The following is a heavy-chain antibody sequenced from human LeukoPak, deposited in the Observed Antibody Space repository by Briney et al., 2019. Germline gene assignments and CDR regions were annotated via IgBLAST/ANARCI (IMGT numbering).Heavy chain of an antibody. CDR2: IIPIFGTA. D-gene: IGHD2-15*01. CDR3: ARDRQTDIVVVVAGSPALNWFDP. Sequence: SVTVSCKASGGTFSSYAISWVRQAPGQGLEWMGGIIPIFGTANYAQKFQGRVTITADESTRTAYMELSSLGSEDTAVYYCARDRQTDIVVVVAGSPALNWFDPWGQGTLVTVSS. J-gene: IGHJ5*02. CDR1: GGTFSSYA. V-gene: IGHV1-69*01.